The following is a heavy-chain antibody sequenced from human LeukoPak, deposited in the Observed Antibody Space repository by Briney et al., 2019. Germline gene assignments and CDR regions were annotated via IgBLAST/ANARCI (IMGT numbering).Heavy chain of an antibody. J-gene: IGHJ4*02. V-gene: IGHV4-30-2*01. CDR1: GGSISSGGYS. D-gene: IGHD2-15*01. CDR2: IYHSGST. CDR3: ARDGLYCSGGSCSHTHFDY. Sequence: SQTLSLTCAVSGGSISSGGYSWSWIRQPPGKGLEWIGYIYHSGSTYYNPSLKSRVTISVDRSKNQFSLKLSSVTAADTAVYYCARDGLYCSGGSCSHTHFDYWGQGTLDTVSS.